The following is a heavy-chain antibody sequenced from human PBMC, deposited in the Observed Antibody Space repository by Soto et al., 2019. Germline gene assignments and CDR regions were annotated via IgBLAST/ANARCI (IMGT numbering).Heavy chain of an antibody. J-gene: IGHJ4*02. CDR2: ISGYSGNA. CDR1: GYIFSDYG. Sequence: QVQVMQSGAEVKKPGDSVKVSCKTSGYIFSDYGINWVRQAPGQGLEWMGWISGYSGNANLAQKFQGRVTRTTDKSTHTAYMELRRLRSDDTAVYYCAKRTSGTTWGESDYWGQGTLVTVSS. V-gene: IGHV1-18*04. D-gene: IGHD4-17*01. CDR3: AKRTSGTTWGESDY.